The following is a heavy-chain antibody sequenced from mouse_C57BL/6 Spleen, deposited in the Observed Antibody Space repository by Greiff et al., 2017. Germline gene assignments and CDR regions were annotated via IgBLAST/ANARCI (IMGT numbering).Heavy chain of an antibody. Sequence: EVKVVESGGGLVQPKGSLKLSCAASGFSFNTYAMNWVRQAPGKGLEWVARIRSKSNNYATYYADSVKDRFTISRDDSESMLYLQMNNLKTEDTAMYYCVRPLITTVVGGAMDYWGQGTSVTVSS. CDR3: VRPLITTVVGGAMDY. CDR1: GFSFNTYA. J-gene: IGHJ4*01. D-gene: IGHD1-1*01. CDR2: IRSKSNNYAT. V-gene: IGHV10-1*01.